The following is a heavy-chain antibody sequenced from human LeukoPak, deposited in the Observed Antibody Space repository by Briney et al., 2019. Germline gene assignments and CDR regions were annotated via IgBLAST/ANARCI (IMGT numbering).Heavy chain of an antibody. CDR1: GYSNRSGYY. CDR2: IYHSGST. CDR3: ARHLFIATVSPQPYYYYMDV. V-gene: IGHV4-38-2*02. J-gene: IGHJ6*03. Sequence: AETVSLTCTVSGYSNRSGYYWGWIRQPPGEGLEWIGSIYHSGSTSYNPSLNSRLTISVDPTKNQFSPNLSSETAADTAGYYCARHLFIATVSPQPYYYYMDVWGKGTTVTISS. D-gene: IGHD4-17*01.